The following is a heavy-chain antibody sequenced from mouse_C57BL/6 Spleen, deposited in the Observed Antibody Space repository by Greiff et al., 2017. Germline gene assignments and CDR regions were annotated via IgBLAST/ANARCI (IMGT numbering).Heavy chain of an antibody. J-gene: IGHJ3*01. D-gene: IGHD3-2*02. CDR2: INPSSGYT. Sequence: QVQLQQSGAELAKPGASVKLSCKASGYTFTSYWMHWVKQRPGQGLEWIGYINPSSGYTKYNQKFKDKATLTAVKSSSTAYMQLSSLTYEDSAVYYCARSQTAQATAWFAYWGQGTLVTVSA. CDR1: GYTFTSYW. CDR3: ARSQTAQATAWFAY. V-gene: IGHV1-7*01.